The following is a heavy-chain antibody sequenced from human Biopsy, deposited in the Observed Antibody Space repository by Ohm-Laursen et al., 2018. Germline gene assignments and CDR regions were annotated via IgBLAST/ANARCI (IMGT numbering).Heavy chain of an antibody. CDR3: ARGMRSSGWPYFDS. D-gene: IGHD6-19*01. CDR2: IYDRGSTA. V-gene: IGHV4-61*01. CDR1: GDSVSSGSFY. J-gene: IGHJ4*02. Sequence: PGTLSLTCTVSGDSVSSGSFYWTWIPQPPGQGLEYIGYIYDRGSTANYNPSLESRVTMSVDMPKNQFSLKLSSVTAADTAIYYCARGMRSSGWPYFDSWGQGTLVTVSS.